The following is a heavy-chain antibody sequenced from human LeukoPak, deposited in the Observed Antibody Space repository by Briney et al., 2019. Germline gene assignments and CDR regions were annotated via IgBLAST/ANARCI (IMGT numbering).Heavy chain of an antibody. V-gene: IGHV4-34*01. D-gene: IGHD3-3*01. CDR3: ARHDDFLSAYNY. J-gene: IGHJ4*02. Sequence: PSETLSLTCAVYGGSFSGYYWSWIRQPPGKGLEWIGEINHSGSTNYNLSLESRVTISRDRSKNQFSLMLRSVTAADTAVYYCARHDDFLSAYNYWGQGILVTVSS. CDR1: GGSFSGYY. CDR2: INHSGST.